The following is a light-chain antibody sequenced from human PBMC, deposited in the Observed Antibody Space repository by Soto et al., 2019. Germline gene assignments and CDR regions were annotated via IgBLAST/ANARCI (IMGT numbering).Light chain of an antibody. CDR1: QSVSSTY. V-gene: IGKV3D-20*02. J-gene: IGKJ4*01. CDR2: GAS. Sequence: EIVLTQSPGTLSLSPGERATLSCRASQSVSSTYLAWYQQKPGQAPRLLIYGASNRATGIPDRFSGSGSGTDFTLTISRLEPEDFAVYYCQQRSNWPPSLTFGGGTKVEIK. CDR3: QQRSNWPPSLT.